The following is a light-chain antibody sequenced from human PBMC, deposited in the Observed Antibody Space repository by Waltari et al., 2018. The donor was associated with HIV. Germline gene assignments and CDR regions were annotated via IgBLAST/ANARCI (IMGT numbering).Light chain of an antibody. Sequence: DIVMTQSPLSLPVTPGEPASISCRSSQSLLHSNGYNYLDWYVQKPGQSPQLLIYLGSNRASGVPDRFSGSGSGTDFTLKISRVEAEDVGVYYCMQALQTPTFGQGTRLEIK. CDR1: QSLLHSNGYNY. J-gene: IGKJ5*01. CDR2: LGS. V-gene: IGKV2-28*01. CDR3: MQALQTPT.